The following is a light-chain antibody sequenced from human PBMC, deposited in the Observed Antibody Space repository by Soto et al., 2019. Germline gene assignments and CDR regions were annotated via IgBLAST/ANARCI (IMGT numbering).Light chain of an antibody. CDR3: QQYKSYPWT. V-gene: IGKV1-5*01. Sequence: TPSPSTLSSTVGDIVTITCRASQSISSWLAWYQQKPGKAPKVMIYDASNLESGVPSRFSGSGSGTEFTLTISSLQPDDFATYYCQQYKSYPWTFGQGTNVDI. J-gene: IGKJ1*01. CDR2: DAS. CDR1: QSISSW.